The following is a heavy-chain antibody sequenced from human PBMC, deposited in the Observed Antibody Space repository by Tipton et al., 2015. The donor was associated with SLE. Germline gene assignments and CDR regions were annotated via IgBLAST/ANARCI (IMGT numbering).Heavy chain of an antibody. D-gene: IGHD3-3*01. CDR2: MNPNSGNT. V-gene: IGHV1-8*01. CDR1: GYTFTSYD. Sequence: QSGAEVKKPGASVKVSCKASGYTFTSYDINWVRQATVQGLEWMGWMNPNSGNTVYAQKFQGRVTMTRNTSISTAYLELSSLSSDDVAVYYCARGASYYDFWSGYSGYAFDIWVKGTMVTVS. J-gene: IGHJ3*02. CDR3: ARGASYYDFWSGYSGYAFDI.